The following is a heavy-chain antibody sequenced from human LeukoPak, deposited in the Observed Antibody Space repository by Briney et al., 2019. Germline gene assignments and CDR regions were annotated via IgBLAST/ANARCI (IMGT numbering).Heavy chain of an antibody. J-gene: IGHJ4*02. D-gene: IGHD3-10*01. CDR1: GFTFSSYG. V-gene: IGHV3-30*18. CDR3: AKDGPPTVTRGSFDY. Sequence: GGSLRLSCAASGFTFSSYGMHWVRQVPGKGLEWVALISSDASNKYYTDSVKGRFTISRDNSKNTVNLQMDSLRPEETAVYYCAKDGPPTVTRGSFDYWGQGTLVTVSS. CDR2: ISSDASNK.